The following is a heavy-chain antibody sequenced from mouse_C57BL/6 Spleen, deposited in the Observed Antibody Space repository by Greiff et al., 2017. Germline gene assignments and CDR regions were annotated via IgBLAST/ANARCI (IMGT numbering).Heavy chain of an antibody. CDR3: ARQDYDGPYFDY. V-gene: IGHV1-42*01. CDR2: INPSTGGT. CDR1: GYSFTGYY. J-gene: IGHJ2*01. D-gene: IGHD2-3*01. Sequence: EVQLQQSGPELVKPGASVKISCKASGYSFTGYYMNWVKQSPEKSLEWIGEINPSTGGTTYNQKFKAKATLTVDKSSSTAYMQLKSLTSEDSAVYYCARQDYDGPYFDYWGQGTTLTVSS.